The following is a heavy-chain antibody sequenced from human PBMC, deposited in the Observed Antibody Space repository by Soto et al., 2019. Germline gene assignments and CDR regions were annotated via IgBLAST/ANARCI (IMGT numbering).Heavy chain of an antibody. Sequence: QITLKESGPTLVKPTQTLTLTCTYSGFSLSTTGVGVGWIRQPPGKALEWLGIIYWNDDKRYSPSLKNRFTLTSDISITQVVLTMTNMDPVDTATYYCAHTWGLPFDYWGQGTLVIVSS. CDR1: GFSLSTTGVG. V-gene: IGHV2-5*01. J-gene: IGHJ4*02. CDR3: AHTWGLPFDY. D-gene: IGHD3-16*01. CDR2: IYWNDDK.